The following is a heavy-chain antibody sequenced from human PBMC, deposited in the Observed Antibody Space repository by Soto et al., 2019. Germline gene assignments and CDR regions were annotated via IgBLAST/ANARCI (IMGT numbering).Heavy chain of an antibody. D-gene: IGHD6-19*01. CDR3: ARVKRRQSRHIDY. CDR1: GGSFSGYY. V-gene: IGHV4-34*01. CDR2: INHSGST. Sequence: SETLSLTCAVYGGSFSGYYWSWIRQPPGKGLEWIGEINHSGSTNYNPSLKSRVTISVDTSKNQFSLKLSSVTAADTAVYYCARVKRRQSRHIDYWGQGTLVTVSS. J-gene: IGHJ4*02.